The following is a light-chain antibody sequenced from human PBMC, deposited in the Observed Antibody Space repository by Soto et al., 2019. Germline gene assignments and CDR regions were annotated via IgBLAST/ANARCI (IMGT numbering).Light chain of an antibody. V-gene: IGLV2-23*02. CDR2: EVS. Sequence: QSALTQPASMSGSPEQSITISCTGTSSDVGSYDLVSWYQQYPGKAPKLMIYEVSERPSGVSNRFSGSKSGNTASLTISGLLAEGEADYYCCSYAGSSAFPFVFGTGTKVTVL. CDR3: CSYAGSSAFPFV. CDR1: SSDVGSYDL. J-gene: IGLJ1*01.